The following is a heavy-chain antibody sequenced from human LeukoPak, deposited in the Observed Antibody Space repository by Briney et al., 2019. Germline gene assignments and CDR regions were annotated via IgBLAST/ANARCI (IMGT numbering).Heavy chain of an antibody. J-gene: IGHJ4*02. V-gene: IGHV3-53*01. CDR3: ASGAPYYDILTGYRSDYFDY. D-gene: IGHD3-9*01. Sequence: PGGSLRLSCAASGFTVSSNYMSWVRQAPGKGLEWVSVIYSGGSTYYADSVKGRFTISRDNSKNTLYLQMNSLRAEDTAVYYCASGAPYYDILTGYRSDYFDYWGQGTLVTVSS. CDR1: GFTVSSNY. CDR2: IYSGGST.